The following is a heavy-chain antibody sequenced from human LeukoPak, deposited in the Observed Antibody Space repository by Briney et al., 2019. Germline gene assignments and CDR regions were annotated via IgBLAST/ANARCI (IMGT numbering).Heavy chain of an antibody. CDR3: ARHKTLLELVLPDREYYYYMDV. J-gene: IGHJ6*03. CDR1: RYTFTDYY. Sequence: GASVKVSCKASRYTFTDYYIHWVRQAPGQGLEWMGWINPNSGGANYAQKFQGRVTMTRDTSISTVYMELSRLRSDDTAVYYCARHKTLLELVLPDREYYYYMDVWGKGTTVTVSS. D-gene: IGHD6-6*01. CDR2: INPNSGGA. V-gene: IGHV1-2*02.